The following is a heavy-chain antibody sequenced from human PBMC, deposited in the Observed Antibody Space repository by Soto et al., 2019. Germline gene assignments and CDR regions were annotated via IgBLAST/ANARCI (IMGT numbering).Heavy chain of an antibody. V-gene: IGHV3-33*01. CDR1: GFTFSSYG. CDR3: ARYYYGSGSYIDY. J-gene: IGHJ4*02. D-gene: IGHD3-10*01. CDR2: IWYDGSNK. Sequence: QVQLVESGGGVVQPGRSLRLTCAASGFTFSSYGMHWVRQAPGKGLEWVAVIWYDGSNKYYADSVKGRFTISRDNSKNALYRQMNSLRAEDTAVYYCARYYYGSGSYIDYWGQGTLVTVSS.